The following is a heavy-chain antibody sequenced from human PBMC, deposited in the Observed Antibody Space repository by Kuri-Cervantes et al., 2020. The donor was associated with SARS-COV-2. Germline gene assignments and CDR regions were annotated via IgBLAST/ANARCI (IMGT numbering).Heavy chain of an antibody. CDR3: ARDRRGDY. D-gene: IGHD3-10*01. J-gene: IGHJ4*02. Sequence: GGSLRLSCAASGFTFSSYGMNWVRQAPGKGLEWVSYISSNSNTIYYADSVKGRFTISRDNAKNSLYLQMNSLRVEDTAVYYCARDRRGDYWGQGTLVTVSS. CDR1: GFTFSSYG. V-gene: IGHV3-48*01. CDR2: ISSNSNTI.